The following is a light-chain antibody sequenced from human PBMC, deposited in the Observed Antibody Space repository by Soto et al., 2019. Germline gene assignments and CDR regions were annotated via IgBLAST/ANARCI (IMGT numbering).Light chain of an antibody. CDR2: GAS. V-gene: IGKV3-20*01. CDR3: QQYGSSPT. CDR1: QSVSSSY. J-gene: IGKJ4*01. Sequence: TQSPGTLSLSPGERATLSCRASQSVSSSYLAWYQQKPGQAPRLLIYGASSRATGIPDRFSGSGSGTDFTLTIRRLEPEDFAVYYCQQYGSSPTFGGGTKVDIK.